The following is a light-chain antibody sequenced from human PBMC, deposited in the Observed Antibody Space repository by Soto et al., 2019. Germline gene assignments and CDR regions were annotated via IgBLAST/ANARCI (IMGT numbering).Light chain of an antibody. CDR2: GAS. CDR3: QQYGTPLFT. Sequence: IVLTQSPGTLSLSPGERATLSCGASQSVTNNFLAWYQQKPGQAPRLLIYGASSRATGVPDRFSGSGSGTDFTLTISSLEPGDLAVYYCQQYGTPLFTFGPGTKVDI. V-gene: IGKV3-20*01. CDR1: QSVTNNF. J-gene: IGKJ3*01.